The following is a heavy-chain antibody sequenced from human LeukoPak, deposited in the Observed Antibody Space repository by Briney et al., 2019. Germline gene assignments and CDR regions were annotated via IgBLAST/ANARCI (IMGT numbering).Heavy chain of an antibody. V-gene: IGHV3-21*01. CDR2: ITSSSNYI. Sequence: GGSLRLSCAASGFTFSSYSMNWVRQAPGKGLEWVSSITSSSNYIYYADSVKGRFTISRDNAKNSLYLQMNSLRAEDTAVYYCARDGWLDYWGRGALVTFSS. CDR3: ARDGWLDY. J-gene: IGHJ4*02. D-gene: IGHD2-15*01. CDR1: GFTFSSYS.